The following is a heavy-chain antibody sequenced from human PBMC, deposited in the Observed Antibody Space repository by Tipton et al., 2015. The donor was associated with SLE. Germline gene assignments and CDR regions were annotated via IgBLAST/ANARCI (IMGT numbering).Heavy chain of an antibody. CDR1: GFSFTSYW. CDR3: ARYMGETLAKNWFDP. CDR2: ICSSDSDGDSDI. J-gene: IGHJ5*02. V-gene: IGHV5-51*03. Sequence: QLVQSGAELKRPGESLKISCKGSGFSFTSYWIGWVRQMPGKGLEWMAIICSSDSDGDSDIRYSPTFQGQVTISADKSITTAYLQWSSLKASDTATYYCARYMGETLAKNWFDPWGQGTLVTVSS. D-gene: IGHD5-12*01.